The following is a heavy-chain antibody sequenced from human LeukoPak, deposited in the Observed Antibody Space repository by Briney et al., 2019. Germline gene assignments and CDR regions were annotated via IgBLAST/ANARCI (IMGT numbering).Heavy chain of an antibody. CDR3: ARGSMTSNYYYYMDV. CDR2: IYYIGST. D-gene: IGHD2/OR15-2a*01. V-gene: IGHV4-59*01. Sequence: SETLSLTCTVSGGSISSYSWSWIRQPPGRGLEWIGYIYYIGSTNYNPSLKSRVTISVDTSKNQFSLKLNSVTAADTAVYYCARGSMTSNYYYYMDVWGKGTTVTVSS. CDR1: GGSISSYS. J-gene: IGHJ6*03.